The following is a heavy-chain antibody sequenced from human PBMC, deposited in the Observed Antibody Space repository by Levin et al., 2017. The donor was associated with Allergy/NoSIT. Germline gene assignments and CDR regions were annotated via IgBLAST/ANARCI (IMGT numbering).Heavy chain of an antibody. V-gene: IGHV3-21*01. J-gene: IGHJ1*01. CDR3: TRNFRRISFESFDL. CDR1: GFSFSSLS. D-gene: IGHD3-3*01. Sequence: GESLKISCAASGFSFSSLSMNWVRQAPGKGLEWVSSISTSGSYIYYADSVKGRFALARDNAKHSLFLQMNSLRADDTAIYYCTRNFRRISFESFDLWFQGTLVTVSS. CDR2: ISTSGSYI.